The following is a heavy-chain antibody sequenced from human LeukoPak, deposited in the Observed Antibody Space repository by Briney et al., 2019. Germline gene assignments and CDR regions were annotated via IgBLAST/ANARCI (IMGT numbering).Heavy chain of an antibody. Sequence: GGSLRLSCAASGFTFSSYWMGWVRQAPGKGLEWVANIKQDGSEKYYVDSVKGRFTISRDNAKNSLYLQMNSLRAEDTAVYYCARVADCSGGSCYSGVVYFDYWGQGTLVTVSS. CDR3: ARVADCSGGSCYSGVVYFDY. D-gene: IGHD2-15*01. CDR2: IKQDGSEK. V-gene: IGHV3-7*01. CDR1: GFTFSSYW. J-gene: IGHJ4*02.